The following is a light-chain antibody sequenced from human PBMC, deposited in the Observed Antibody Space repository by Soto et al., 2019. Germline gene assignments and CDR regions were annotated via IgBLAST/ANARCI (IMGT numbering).Light chain of an antibody. J-gene: IGLJ3*02. CDR3: QSYDSSLSGWV. V-gene: IGLV1-40*01. CDR1: SSNIGAGYD. CDR2: GNS. Sequence: QSVLTQPPSVSGAPGQRVTISCTGSSSNIGAGYDVHWYQQLPGTAPKLLIYGNSNRPSGVPDRFSGSKSGTSASLAITGLQAEDEADYYCQSYDSSLSGWVSGGGTKLTV.